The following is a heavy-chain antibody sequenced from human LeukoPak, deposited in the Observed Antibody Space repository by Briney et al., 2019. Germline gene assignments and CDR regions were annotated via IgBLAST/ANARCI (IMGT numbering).Heavy chain of an antibody. CDR1: VFTFTIDS. CDR2: IYIDVST. D-gene: IGHD1-7*01. Sequence: PLGCLRDSCAPSVFTFTIDSMSSVRQAPGKGLGWGSIIYIDVSTFHADCVKGRSTMSSDNSTNTLGLQMNSLGAEHTTRFFCARDRHRYRGTNGDGVAFDIWGQGTKVTVSS. CDR3: ARDRHRYRGTNGDGVAFDI. V-gene: IGHV3-53*01. J-gene: IGHJ3*02.